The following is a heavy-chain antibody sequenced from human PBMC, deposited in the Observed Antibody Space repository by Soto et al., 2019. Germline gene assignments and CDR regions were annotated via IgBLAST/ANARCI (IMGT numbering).Heavy chain of an antibody. CDR2: IYYSGST. CDR1: GGSISSGY. D-gene: IGHD5-18*01. J-gene: IGHJ6*02. V-gene: IGHV4-59*08. CDR3: ARFVDATMGGDHYYYDYALDF. Sequence: QVRLQESGPGLVKPSETLSLTCTVSGGSISSGYWSWIRQPPGKGLEWMGYIYYSGSTNYNPSLKGRVTFSVDTSKKQFSLKLSSVTAADTAVYYFARFVDATMGGDHYYYDYALDFWGQGTTVTVSS.